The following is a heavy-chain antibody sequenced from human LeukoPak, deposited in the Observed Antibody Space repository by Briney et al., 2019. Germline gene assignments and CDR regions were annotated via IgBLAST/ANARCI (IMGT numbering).Heavy chain of an antibody. J-gene: IGHJ4*02. V-gene: IGHV1-18*01. D-gene: IGHD3-22*01. CDR1: GYTFTTYG. CDR2: ISAYNGNT. Sequence: ASVKVSCKASGYTFTTYGITWVRQAPGQGLEWMGWISAYNGNTDYAQQLQGRVTMTTDTSTSTAYMELRSLRSDDTAVYYCARGSPPRRNYDSSGYYSYYFDYWGQGTLVTVSS. CDR3: ARGSPPRRNYDSSGYYSYYFDY.